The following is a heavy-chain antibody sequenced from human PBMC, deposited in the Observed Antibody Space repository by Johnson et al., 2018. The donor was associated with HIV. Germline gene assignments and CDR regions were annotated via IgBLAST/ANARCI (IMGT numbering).Heavy chain of an antibody. V-gene: IGHV3-53*01. CDR2: IYSGGST. J-gene: IGHJ3*02. D-gene: IGHD3-10*01. Sequence: VQLVESGGGLVKPGGSLRLSCVASGFTVRKGLEWVSVIYSGGSTYYADSVKGRFTISRDNSKNTLYLQMNSLRAEDTAVYYCAKEFYYYGSGSPDAFDIWGQGTMVTVSS. CDR1: GFTV. CDR3: AKEFYYYGSGSPDAFDI.